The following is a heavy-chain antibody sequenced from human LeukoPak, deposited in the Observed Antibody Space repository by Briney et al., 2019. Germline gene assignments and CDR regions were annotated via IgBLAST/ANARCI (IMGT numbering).Heavy chain of an antibody. V-gene: IGHV3-23*01. J-gene: IGHJ5*02. D-gene: IGHD2-2*01. Sequence: GGSLRLSCAASGFTVSSNYMSWVRQAPGKGLEWVSAISGSGGSTYYADSVKGRFTISRDNSKNTLYLQMNSLRAEDTAVYYCAKGYCSSTSCYPSWFDPWGQGTLVTVSS. CDR3: AKGYCSSTSCYPSWFDP. CDR2: ISGSGGST. CDR1: GFTVSSNY.